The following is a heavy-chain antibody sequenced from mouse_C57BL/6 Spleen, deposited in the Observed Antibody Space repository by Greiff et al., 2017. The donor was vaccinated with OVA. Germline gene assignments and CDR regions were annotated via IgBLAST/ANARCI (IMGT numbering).Heavy chain of an antibody. D-gene: IGHD2-12*01. CDR1: GYTFTDYY. Sequence: VQLQQSGPELVKPGASVKISCKASGYTFTDYYMNWVKQSHGKSLEWIGDINPNNGGTSYNQKFKGKATLTVDKSSSTAYMELRSLTSADSAVYYCARKGTLRGYFDVWGPGTTVTVSS. J-gene: IGHJ1*01. CDR3: ARKGTLRGYFDV. CDR2: INPNNGGT. V-gene: IGHV1-26*01.